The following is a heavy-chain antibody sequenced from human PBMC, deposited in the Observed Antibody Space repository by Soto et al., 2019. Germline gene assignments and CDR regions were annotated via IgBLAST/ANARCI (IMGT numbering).Heavy chain of an antibody. CDR2: ISYDGNNK. Sequence: QVQLVESGGGVVQPDKSLRLSCAASGFTFNSYAMHWVRQAPGKGLEWVAVISYDGNNKYYADSVKGRFTISRDNSKNTLHLQMNSLRAEDTAVYYCVRDPSGYIAVTGTGGYFDYWGRGTLVTVSS. J-gene: IGHJ4*02. D-gene: IGHD6-19*01. CDR3: VRDPSGYIAVTGTGGYFDY. V-gene: IGHV3-30-3*01. CDR1: GFTFNSYA.